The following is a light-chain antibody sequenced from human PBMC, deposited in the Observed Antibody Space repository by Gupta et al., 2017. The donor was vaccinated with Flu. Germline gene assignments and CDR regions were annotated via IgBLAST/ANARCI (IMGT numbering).Light chain of an antibody. J-gene: IGLJ1*01. CDR1: SSDVGRSDS. CDR3: SSYTSISTFYV. V-gene: IGLV2-14*01. Sequence: QSALTQLASVSGSPGQSITISCTGTSSDVGRSDSVSWYQQHPGNAPKLLIYNVSNRPSGVSSRFSGSKSGNTASLTISGLQAEDETDYYCSSYTSISTFYVFGTGTKVTVL. CDR2: NVS.